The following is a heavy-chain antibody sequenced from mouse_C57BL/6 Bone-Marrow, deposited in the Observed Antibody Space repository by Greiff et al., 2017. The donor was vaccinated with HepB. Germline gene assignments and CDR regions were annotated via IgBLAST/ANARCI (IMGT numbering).Heavy chain of an antibody. V-gene: IGHV5-12*01. CDR3: ARHDYYGSSYGYYYAMDY. CDR2: ISNGGGST. CDR1: GFTFSDYY. D-gene: IGHD1-1*01. Sequence: EVQRVESGGGLVQPGGSLKLSCAASGFTFSDYYMYWVRQTPEKRLEWVAYISNGGGSTYYPDTVKGRFTISRDNAKNTLYLQMSRLKSEDTAMYYCARHDYYGSSYGYYYAMDYWGQGTSVTVSS. J-gene: IGHJ4*01.